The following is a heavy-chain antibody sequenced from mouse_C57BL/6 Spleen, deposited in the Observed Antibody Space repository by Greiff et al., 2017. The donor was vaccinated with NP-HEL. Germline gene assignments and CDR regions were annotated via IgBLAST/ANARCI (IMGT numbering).Heavy chain of an antibody. V-gene: IGHV3-6*01. CDR3: ARASSGLYYYAMDY. CDR1: GYSITSGYY. CDR2: ISYDGSN. D-gene: IGHD3-2*02. J-gene: IGHJ4*01. Sequence: VQLKESGPGLVKPSQSLSLTCSVTGYSITSGYYWNWIRQFPGNKLEWMGYISYDGSNNYNPSLKNRISITRDTSKNQFFLKLNSVTTEDTATYYCARASSGLYYYAMDYWGQGTSVTVSS.